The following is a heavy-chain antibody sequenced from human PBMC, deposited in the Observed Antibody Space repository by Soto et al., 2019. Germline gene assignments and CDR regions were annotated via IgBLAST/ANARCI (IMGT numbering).Heavy chain of an antibody. D-gene: IGHD2-8*02. CDR2: IYHSGST. V-gene: IGHV4-61*01. Sequence: SETLSLTCTVSGGSVSSGSYYWSWLRPPPGKGLEWIGYIYHSGSTNYNPSLKSRVTISVDTSKNQFSLKLTSVTAADTAVYYCARDKITGLFDYWGQGTLVTVSS. CDR3: ARDKITGLFDY. CDR1: GGSVSSGSYY. J-gene: IGHJ4*02.